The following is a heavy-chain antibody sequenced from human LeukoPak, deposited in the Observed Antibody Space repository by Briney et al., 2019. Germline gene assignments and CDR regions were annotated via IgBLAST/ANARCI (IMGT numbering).Heavy chain of an antibody. CDR1: GFTVSSNY. J-gene: IGHJ4*02. Sequence: PGGSLRLSCAASGFTVSSNYMSWVRQAPGKGLEWVSVIYSGGSTYYADSVKGRFTISRDNSKNTLYLQMNSLRAEDTAVYYCARETSVGDYGDYFDYWGQGTLVTVSS. D-gene: IGHD4-17*01. V-gene: IGHV3-66*01. CDR2: IYSGGST. CDR3: ARETSVGDYGDYFDY.